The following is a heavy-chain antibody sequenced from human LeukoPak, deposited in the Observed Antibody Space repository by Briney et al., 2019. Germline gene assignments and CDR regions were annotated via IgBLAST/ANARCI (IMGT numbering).Heavy chain of an antibody. CDR1: GGSISSGNYY. CDR2: IYTSGCT. Sequence: SETLSLTCTVSGGSISSGNYYWNWIRQPAGKGLEWIGRIYTSGCTHYNPSLKSRVTISVDTSKNQFTLKLSSVTAADATVYYCAREHGDYTSLFDYWGQGTLVTVSS. J-gene: IGHJ4*02. D-gene: IGHD4-17*01. CDR3: AREHGDYTSLFDY. V-gene: IGHV4-61*02.